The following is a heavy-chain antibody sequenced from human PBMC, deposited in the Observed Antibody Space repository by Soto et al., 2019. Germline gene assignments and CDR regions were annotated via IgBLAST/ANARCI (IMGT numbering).Heavy chain of an antibody. CDR3: AKGINRVYYYYGMDV. CDR2: ISGSGGST. D-gene: IGHD3-10*01. CDR1: GFTFSSYA. V-gene: IGHV3-23*01. J-gene: IGHJ6*02. Sequence: GGSLRLSCAASGFTFSSYAMSWVRQAPGKGLEWVSAISGSGGSTYYADSVKGRFTISRDNSKDTLYLQMNSLRAEDTAVYYCAKGINRVYYYYGMDVWGQGTTVTVSS.